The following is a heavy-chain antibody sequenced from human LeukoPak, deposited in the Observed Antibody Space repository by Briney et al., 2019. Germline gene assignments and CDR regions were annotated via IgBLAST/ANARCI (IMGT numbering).Heavy chain of an antibody. J-gene: IGHJ4*02. D-gene: IGHD1-14*01. CDR2: IKSKTDGGTI. V-gene: IGHV3-15*01. CDR1: GFTFTNAW. CDR3: SREPIDY. Sequence: GGSLRLSCTASGFTFTNAWMTWVRQAPGKGLEWVGRIKSKTDGGTIDYAAPVKGRFTISRDDSKNTLYLQINSLKTEDTAVYYCSREPIDYWGQGTLVTVSS.